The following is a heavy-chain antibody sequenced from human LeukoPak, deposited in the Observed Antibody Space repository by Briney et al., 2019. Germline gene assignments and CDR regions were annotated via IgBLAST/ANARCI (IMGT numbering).Heavy chain of an antibody. CDR3: AKDLGGSTDY. CDR2: IRGST. D-gene: IGHD5-12*01. V-gene: IGHV3-23*01. Sequence: PGGSLRLSCAASGFNFSRNAITWVRQAPGKGLEWVSLIRGSTYYADPVKGRFTISRDNSQNTLYLQMNSLRAEDTALYYCAKDLGGSTDYWGQGTLVTVSS. J-gene: IGHJ4*02. CDR1: GFNFSRNA.